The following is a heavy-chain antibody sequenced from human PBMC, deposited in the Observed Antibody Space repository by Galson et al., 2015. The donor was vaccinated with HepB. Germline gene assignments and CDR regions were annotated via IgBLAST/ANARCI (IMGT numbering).Heavy chain of an antibody. CDR1: GYTFTGYY. CDR2: INPNSGGT. V-gene: IGHV1-2*02. CDR3: ARCRIAAAGTCSFDI. Sequence: SVKVSCKASGYTFTGYYMHWVRQAPGQGLEWMGWINPNSGGTNYAQKFQGRVTMTRDTSISTAYMELSRLRSDDTAVYYCARCRIAAAGTCSFDIWGQGTMVTVSS. J-gene: IGHJ3*02. D-gene: IGHD6-13*01.